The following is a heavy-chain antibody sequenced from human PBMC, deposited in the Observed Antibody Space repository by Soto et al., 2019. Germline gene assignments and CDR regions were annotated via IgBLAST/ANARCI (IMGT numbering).Heavy chain of an antibody. Sequence: GGSLRLSCAASGFTFSSYAMHWVRQAPGKGLEYVSAISSNGGSTYYANSVKGRFTLSRDNSKNTLYLQMGSLRAEDMAVYYCARGTAMVSRGFDYWGQGTLVTVSS. CDR3: ARGTAMVSRGFDY. CDR1: GFTFSSYA. J-gene: IGHJ4*02. D-gene: IGHD5-18*01. CDR2: ISSNGGST. V-gene: IGHV3-64*01.